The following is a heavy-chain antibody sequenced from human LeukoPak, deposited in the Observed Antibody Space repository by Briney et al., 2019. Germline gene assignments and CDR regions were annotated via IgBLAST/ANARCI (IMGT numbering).Heavy chain of an antibody. CDR1: GFTFSSYS. J-gene: IGHJ4*02. V-gene: IGHV3-21*01. CDR3: ARDSGTRPYYDFWSGYYSGKLIDY. Sequence: PGGSLRLSCSASGFTFSSYSMNWVRQAPGKGLEWVSSISSSSSYIYYADSVKGRFTISRDNAKNSLYLQMNSLRAEDTAVYYCARDSGTRPYYDFWSGYYSGKLIDYWGQGTLVTVSS. D-gene: IGHD3-3*01. CDR2: ISSSSSYI.